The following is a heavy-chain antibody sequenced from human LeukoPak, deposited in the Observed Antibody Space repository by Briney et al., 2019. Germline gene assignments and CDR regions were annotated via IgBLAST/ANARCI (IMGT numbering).Heavy chain of an antibody. V-gene: IGHV4-38-2*02. J-gene: IGHJ4*02. D-gene: IGHD4-11*01. CDR2: MYHSGIT. CDR1: GYSISSGYY. Sequence: SETLSLTCTVSGYSISSGYYWGWIRQPPGKGLEWIGSMYHSGITYYNPSLKSRVTISVDTSRNQFSLKLSSVTAADTAVYYCARAWQQQLFDYWGQGTLVTVSS. CDR3: ARAWQQQLFDY.